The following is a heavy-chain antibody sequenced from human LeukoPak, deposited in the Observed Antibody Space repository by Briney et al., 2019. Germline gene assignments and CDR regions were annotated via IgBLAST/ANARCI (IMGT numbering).Heavy chain of an antibody. D-gene: IGHD3-22*01. CDR3: ATDRERDPSVYYLV. V-gene: IGHV3-23*01. J-gene: IGHJ4*02. CDR2: ISDDGSGT. CDR1: GFTFSDYA. Sequence: PGGSLRLSCAASGFTFSDYAMSWVRQAPGQGLEWVSTISDDGSGTYYAHSVKGRFTISRDNSKNTLFLQINSLRAEDSAVYYCATDRERDPSVYYLVGGQGTLVTVSS.